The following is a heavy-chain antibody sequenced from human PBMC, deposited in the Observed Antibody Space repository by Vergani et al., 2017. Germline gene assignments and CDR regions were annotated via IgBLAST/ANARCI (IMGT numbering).Heavy chain of an antibody. J-gene: IGHJ4*02. V-gene: IGHV1-2*02. CDR1: GYTFTGYY. CDR3: ARWRSSEGLDY. CDR2: INPNSGGT. D-gene: IGHD6-6*01. Sequence: QVQLVQSGAEVKKPGSSVKVSCKASGYTFTGYYMHWVRQAPGQGLEWMGWINPNSGGTNYAQKVQGRVTMTRDTSISTAYMELSRLRSDDTAVYYCARWRSSEGLDYWGQGTLVTVSS.